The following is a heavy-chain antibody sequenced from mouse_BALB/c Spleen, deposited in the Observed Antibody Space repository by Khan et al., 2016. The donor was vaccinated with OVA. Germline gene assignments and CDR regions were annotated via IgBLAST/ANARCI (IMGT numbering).Heavy chain of an antibody. V-gene: IGHV2-9*02. CDR2: IWADGST. CDR3: ARFYDSYYAMDY. Sequence: QVQLKESGPGLVAPAQTLSITCTVSGFSLISYGVNWFRQPPGKGLEWLGVIWADGSTNYNSALMSRLSISKDNSKSQVFLKMNSLQTDDTAMYYCARFYDSYYAMDYWGQGTSVTVSS. CDR1: GFSLISYG. J-gene: IGHJ4*01. D-gene: IGHD2-3*01.